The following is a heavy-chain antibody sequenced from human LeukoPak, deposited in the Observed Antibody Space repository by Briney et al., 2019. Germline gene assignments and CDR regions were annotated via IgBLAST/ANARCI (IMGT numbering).Heavy chain of an antibody. J-gene: IGHJ3*02. D-gene: IGHD3-22*01. Sequence: SETLSLTCTVSGGSISSSSYYWGWIRQPPGKGLEWIGSIYYSGSTYYNPSLKSRVTISVDTSKNQFSLKLSSVTAADTAVYYCARQPKVPSYYYDSSAYYVDAFDIWGQGTMVTVSS. CDR1: GGSISSSSYY. CDR3: ARQPKVPSYYYDSSAYYVDAFDI. CDR2: IYYSGST. V-gene: IGHV4-39*01.